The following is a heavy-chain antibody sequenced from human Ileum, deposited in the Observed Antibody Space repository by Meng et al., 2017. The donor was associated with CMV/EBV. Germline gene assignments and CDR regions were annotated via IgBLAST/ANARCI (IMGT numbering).Heavy chain of an antibody. Sequence: QVQLQESGPGLVKPSETLSLTCTVSGGSISGYYWSWIRPPATKGLEWIGRVYSSGSTDYNPSLQSRVTMSVDTSKNQFSLKLSSVTAADTAVYYCARGSSSWAFDYWGQGTLVTVSS. D-gene: IGHD2-2*01. J-gene: IGHJ4*02. V-gene: IGHV4-4*07. CDR2: VYSSGST. CDR3: ARGSSSWAFDY. CDR1: GGSISGYY.